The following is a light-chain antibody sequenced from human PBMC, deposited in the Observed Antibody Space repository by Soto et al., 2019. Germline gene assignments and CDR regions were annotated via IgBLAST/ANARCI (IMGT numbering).Light chain of an antibody. CDR1: QSVSSSY. J-gene: IGKJ3*01. CDR3: QQYGSLPFT. Sequence: ETALTQSPGTLSLSPGERATLSCRASQSVSSSYLAWHQQKPGQAPRLLIYGASSRATGIPDRFSGSGSGTDFTLTISRLEPEDFAVYYCQQYGSLPFTFGPGTKVDIK. V-gene: IGKV3-20*01. CDR2: GAS.